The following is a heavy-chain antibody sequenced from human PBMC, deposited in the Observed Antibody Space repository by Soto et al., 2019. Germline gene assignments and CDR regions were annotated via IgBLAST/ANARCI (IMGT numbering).Heavy chain of an antibody. J-gene: IGHJ6*02. CDR2: INHSGST. D-gene: IGHD2-2*01. V-gene: IGHV4-34*01. Sequence: SSETLSLTCAVYGGSFIGYYWSWIRQPPGKGLEWIGEINHSGSTNYNPSLKSRVTISVDTSKNQFSLKLSSVTAADTAVYYCARYCSSTIHYYYYGMDVWGQGTTVTVSS. CDR3: ARYCSSTIHYYYYGMDV. CDR1: GGSFIGYY.